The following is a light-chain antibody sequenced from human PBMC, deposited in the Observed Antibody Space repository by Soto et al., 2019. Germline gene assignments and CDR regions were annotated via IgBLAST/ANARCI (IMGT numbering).Light chain of an antibody. J-gene: IGKJ2*01. Sequence: EIVLTQSPGTLSLSPGERATLSCRASQTLGTKYLAWYQQKPGQAPSLLIYDTSIRATGVPDRFSCSGSGTDFTLTISRLEPEDFAVYYCHHYGTSPPNTFGQGTKLEIK. CDR1: QTLGTKY. CDR3: HHYGTSPPNT. CDR2: DTS. V-gene: IGKV3-20*01.